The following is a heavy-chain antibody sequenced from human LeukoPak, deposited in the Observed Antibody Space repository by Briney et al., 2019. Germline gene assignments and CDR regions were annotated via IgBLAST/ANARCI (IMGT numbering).Heavy chain of an antibody. CDR3: VKERSSHYFDY. Sequence: PGGSLRLSCAASKFTFSVHAMHWVRQAPGGGPEWVAIVYPDGRSTSYAESVKGRFTISRDNSNNTLYLEMNSLRAEDTAVYYCVKERSSHYFDYWGQGILVTVSS. CDR1: KFTFSVHA. CDR2: VYPDGRST. J-gene: IGHJ4*02. V-gene: IGHV3-33*06.